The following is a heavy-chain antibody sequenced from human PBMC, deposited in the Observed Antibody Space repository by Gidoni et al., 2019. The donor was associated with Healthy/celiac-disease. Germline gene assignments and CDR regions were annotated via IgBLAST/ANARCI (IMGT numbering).Heavy chain of an antibody. CDR3: AKEIGPGYCSGGSCYSPGNDAFDI. CDR2: ISGSGGST. J-gene: IGHJ3*02. V-gene: IGHV3-23*01. Sequence: EVQLLESGGGLVQPGGSLRLSCAASGFPFSSYPMSWVRQAPGKGLEWVSAISGSGGSTYYADSVKGRFTISRDNSKNTLYLQMNSLRAEDTAVYYCAKEIGPGYCSGGSCYSPGNDAFDIWGQGTMVTVSS. D-gene: IGHD2-15*01. CDR1: GFPFSSYP.